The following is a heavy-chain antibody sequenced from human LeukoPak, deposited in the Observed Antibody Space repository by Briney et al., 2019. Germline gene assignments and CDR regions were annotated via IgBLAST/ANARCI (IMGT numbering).Heavy chain of an antibody. Sequence: ASVKVSCKASGGTFISYAIGWVRQAPGQGLEWMGGIIPIFGTANYAQKFQGRVTITADESTSTAYMELSSLRSEDTAVYYCARHVFRNIAVAGTDPNWYFDLWGRGTLVTVSS. CDR3: ARHVFRNIAVAGTDPNWYFDL. D-gene: IGHD6-19*01. J-gene: IGHJ2*01. CDR1: GGTFISYA. V-gene: IGHV1-69*13. CDR2: IIPIFGTA.